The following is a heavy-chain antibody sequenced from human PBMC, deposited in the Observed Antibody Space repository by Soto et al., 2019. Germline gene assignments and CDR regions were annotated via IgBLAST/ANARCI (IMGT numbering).Heavy chain of an antibody. D-gene: IGHD3-22*01. Sequence: PGGSLRLSCAASGFTFSSYAMSWVRQAPGKGLEWVSAISGSGGSTYYADSVKGRFTISRDNSKNTLYLQMNSLRAEDTAVYYCAKQKTRDYYDSSGYGTFGYWGQGTLVTVSS. J-gene: IGHJ4*02. CDR2: ISGSGGST. CDR3: AKQKTRDYYDSSGYGTFGY. V-gene: IGHV3-23*01. CDR1: GFTFSSYA.